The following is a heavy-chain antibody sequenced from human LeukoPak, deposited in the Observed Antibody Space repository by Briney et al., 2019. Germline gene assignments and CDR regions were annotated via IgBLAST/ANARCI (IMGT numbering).Heavy chain of an antibody. D-gene: IGHD3-22*01. CDR2: IYYSGST. CDR3: ARLSQYYYDSSGAFDY. Sequence: PSETLSLTCTVSGGSIRSSYYYWGWIRQPPGKGLEWIGYIYYSGSTYYNPSLKSRVTISVDTSKNQFSLKLSSVTAADTAVYYCARLSQYYYDSSGAFDYWGQGTLVTVSS. J-gene: IGHJ4*02. CDR1: GGSIRSSYYY. V-gene: IGHV4-30-4*02.